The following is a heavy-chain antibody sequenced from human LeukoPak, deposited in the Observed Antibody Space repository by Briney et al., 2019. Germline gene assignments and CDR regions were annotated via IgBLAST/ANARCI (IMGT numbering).Heavy chain of an antibody. Sequence: PGGSLRLSCAASGFTFSIYWMSWVRQAPGKGLEWVANVKQDGSEKSYVDSVKGRFTISRDNAKNSLYLQMNSLRAEDTAVYYCARRRDSGSLQHFDYWGQGTLVTVSS. CDR2: VKQDGSEK. V-gene: IGHV3-7*03. J-gene: IGHJ4*02. CDR3: ARRRDSGSLQHFDY. CDR1: GFTFSIYW. D-gene: IGHD1-26*01.